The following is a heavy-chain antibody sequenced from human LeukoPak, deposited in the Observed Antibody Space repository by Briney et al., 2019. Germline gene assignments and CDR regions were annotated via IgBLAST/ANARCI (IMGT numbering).Heavy chain of an antibody. V-gene: IGHV3-30*04. CDR2: ISYDGTNK. J-gene: IGHJ2*01. Sequence: SCKASGYTFTSYAMHWVRQAPGKGLEWVAIISYDGTNKYYADSVKGRFTISRDNSKNTLYLQMNSLRAEDTAVYYCARERAYDILTGYFDWYFDLWGRGTLVTVSS. CDR3: ARERAYDILTGYFDWYFDL. D-gene: IGHD3-9*01. CDR1: GYTFTSYA.